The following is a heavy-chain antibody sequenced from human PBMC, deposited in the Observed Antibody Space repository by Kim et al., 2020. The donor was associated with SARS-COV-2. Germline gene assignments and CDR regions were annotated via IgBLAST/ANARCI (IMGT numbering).Heavy chain of an antibody. CDR3: ASPDSGSGSPTPFDI. Sequence: GGSLRLSCAASGFTFSSYSMNWVRQAPGKGLEWVSSISSSSSYIYYADSVKGRFTISRDNAKNSLYLQMNSLRAEDTAVYYCASPDSGSGSPTPFDIWGQGTMVTVSS. J-gene: IGHJ3*02. V-gene: IGHV3-21*01. D-gene: IGHD3-10*01. CDR2: ISSSSSYI. CDR1: GFTFSSYS.